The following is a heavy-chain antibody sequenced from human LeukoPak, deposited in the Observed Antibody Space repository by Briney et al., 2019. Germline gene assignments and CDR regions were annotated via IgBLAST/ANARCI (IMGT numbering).Heavy chain of an antibody. CDR3: ARDSLPAAIGIFDY. J-gene: IGHJ4*02. CDR2: IKQDGSEK. Sequence: PGGSLRLSCAASRFTFSIYWMSWVRQTPGKGLEWVANIKQDGSEKFYVDSVKGRFTISRDNAKNSLYLQMNSLRAEDTAVYYCARDSLPAAIGIFDYWGQGTLVTVSS. D-gene: IGHD2-2*01. CDR1: RFTFSIYW. V-gene: IGHV3-7*01.